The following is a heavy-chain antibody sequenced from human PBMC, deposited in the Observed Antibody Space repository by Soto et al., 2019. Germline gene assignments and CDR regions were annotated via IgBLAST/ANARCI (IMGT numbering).Heavy chain of an antibody. CDR3: ARMATFGSLNWFDP. J-gene: IGHJ5*02. Sequence: ASVQVSCTASGYSVANNDFICVRQATGQGLEWMGWINPGSGDTVYAQKFQGRVTMTRDISTATAYMELSSLRSDDTATYYCARMATFGSLNWFDPWGQGTLVTVSS. D-gene: IGHD3-16*01. CDR1: GYSVANND. CDR2: INPGSGDT. V-gene: IGHV1-8*01.